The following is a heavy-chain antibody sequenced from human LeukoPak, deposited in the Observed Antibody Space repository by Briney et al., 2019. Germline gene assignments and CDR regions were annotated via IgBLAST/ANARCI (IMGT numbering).Heavy chain of an antibody. J-gene: IGHJ6*02. CDR2: ISWNSGSI. V-gene: IGHV3-9*01. CDR1: GFTFDDYA. CDR3: AKIQSSFDYYGMDV. D-gene: IGHD2/OR15-2a*01. Sequence: PGGSLRLSCAASGFTFDDYAMHWVRQAPGKGLEWVSGISWNSGSIGYADSVKGRFTISRDNAKNSLYLQMNSLRAEDTALYYCAKIQSSFDYYGMDVWGQGTTVTVFS.